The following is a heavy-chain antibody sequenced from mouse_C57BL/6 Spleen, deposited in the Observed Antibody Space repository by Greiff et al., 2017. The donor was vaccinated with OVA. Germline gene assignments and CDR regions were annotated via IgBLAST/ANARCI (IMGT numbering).Heavy chain of an antibody. J-gene: IGHJ2*01. V-gene: IGHV5-16*01. Sequence: EVNLVESEGGLVQPGSSMKLSCTASGFTFSDYYMAWVRQVPEKGLEWVANINYDGSSTYYLDSLKSRFIISRDNAKNILYLQMSSLKSEDTATYYCARDRDGYDGGHYFDYWGQGTTLTVSS. CDR3: ARDRDGYDGGHYFDY. D-gene: IGHD2-2*01. CDR2: INYDGSST. CDR1: GFTFSDYY.